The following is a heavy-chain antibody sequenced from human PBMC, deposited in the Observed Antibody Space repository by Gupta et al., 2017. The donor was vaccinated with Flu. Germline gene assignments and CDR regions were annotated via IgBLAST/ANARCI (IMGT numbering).Heavy chain of an antibody. V-gene: IGHV3-74*03. D-gene: IGHD4-17*01. J-gene: IGHJ4*02. Sequence: QLVESGGGLVQPGGSLRLSCAASGFTFSSSYLQWVRQAPGKGLVWVSRINPDGSSTTYAESLKGRFTISRDNAKNTLYLQMNSLGDDDTAVYYCATVTSGCWGQGTLVTVSS. CDR2: INPDGSST. CDR1: GFTFSSSY. CDR3: ATVTSGC.